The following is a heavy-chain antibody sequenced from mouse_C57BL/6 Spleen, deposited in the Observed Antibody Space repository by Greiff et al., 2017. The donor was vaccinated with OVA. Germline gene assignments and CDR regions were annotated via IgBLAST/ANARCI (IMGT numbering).Heavy chain of an antibody. CDR3: ARQEELLRYWYFDV. Sequence: VQLKESGPELVKPGASVKISCKASGYSFTDYNMNWVKQSNGKSLEWIGVINPNYGTTSYNQKFKGKATLTVDQSSSTAYMQLNSLTSEDSAVYYCARQEELLRYWYFDVWGTGTTVTVSS. CDR1: GYSFTDYN. V-gene: IGHV1-39*01. J-gene: IGHJ1*03. D-gene: IGHD1-1*01. CDR2: INPNYGTT.